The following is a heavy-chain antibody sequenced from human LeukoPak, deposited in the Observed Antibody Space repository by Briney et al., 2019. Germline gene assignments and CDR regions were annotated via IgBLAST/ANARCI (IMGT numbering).Heavy chain of an antibody. CDR3: ARVLRWAPRPYFDY. D-gene: IGHD4-23*01. J-gene: IGHJ4*02. Sequence: SETLSLTCAVSGGSISSGGYSWSWIRQPPGKGLEWIGYIYHSGSTYYNPSLKSRVTISVDTSKNQFSLKLSSVTAADTAVYYCARVLRWAPRPYFDYWGQGTLVTVSS. CDR1: GGSISSGGYS. V-gene: IGHV4-30-2*01. CDR2: IYHSGST.